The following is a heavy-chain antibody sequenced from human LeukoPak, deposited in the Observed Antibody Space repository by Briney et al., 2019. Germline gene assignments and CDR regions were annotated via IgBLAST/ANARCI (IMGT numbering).Heavy chain of an antibody. Sequence: GGSLRLSCAVSGITLSNYGMSWVRQAPGKGLEWVAGISDSGYRTNYADSVKGRFTISRDNPKNTLYLQMNSLRAEDTAVYFCAKRGVVIRVILVGFHKEAYYFDSWGQGALVTVSS. CDR2: ISDSGYRT. V-gene: IGHV3-23*01. J-gene: IGHJ4*02. D-gene: IGHD3-22*01. CDR1: GITLSNYG. CDR3: AKRGVVIRVILVGFHKEAYYFDS.